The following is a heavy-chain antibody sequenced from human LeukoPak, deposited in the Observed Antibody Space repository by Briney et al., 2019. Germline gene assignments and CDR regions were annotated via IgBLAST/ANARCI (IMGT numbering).Heavy chain of an antibody. D-gene: IGHD3-10*01. Sequence: PSETLSLTCTVSGGSISSSSYYWGWIRQPPGKGLEWIGSIYHSGSTYYNPSLKSRVTISVDTSKNQFSLKLRSVTAADTAVYYCARLGDTYYYGSGRSYYFDYWGQGTLVTVSS. V-gene: IGHV4-39*01. J-gene: IGHJ4*02. CDR2: IYHSGST. CDR3: ARLGDTYYYGSGRSYYFDY. CDR1: GGSISSSSYY.